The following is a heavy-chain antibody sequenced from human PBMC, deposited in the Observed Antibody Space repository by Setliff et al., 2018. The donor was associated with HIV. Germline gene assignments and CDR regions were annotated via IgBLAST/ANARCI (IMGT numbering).Heavy chain of an antibody. CDR1: DSGTYY. J-gene: IGHJ5*02. V-gene: IGHV4-4*07. Sequence: KTSETLSLTCTVSDSGTYYWSWIRQPAGKGLEWIGRVSSRGDTNYNPSLKSRVTMSVYTSKNQFSLKLTSVTASDTAVYYCARAAAGNTGPIDLWGQGSPVTVSS. CDR3: ARAAAGNTGPIDL. CDR2: VSSRGDT. D-gene: IGHD4-17*01.